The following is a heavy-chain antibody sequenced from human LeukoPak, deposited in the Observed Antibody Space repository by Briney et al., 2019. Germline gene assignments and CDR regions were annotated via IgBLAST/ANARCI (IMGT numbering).Heavy chain of an antibody. J-gene: IGHJ4*02. CDR1: GFTFSSYS. CDR2: ISGSGGST. CDR3: ARVSYGDYGAYYFDY. Sequence: PGGSLRLSCAASGFTFSSYSMNWVRQAPGKGLEWVSAISGSGGSTYYADSVNGRFTISRDNSKNTLYLQMNSLRAEDTSVYYCARVSYGDYGAYYFDYWGQGTLVTVSS. V-gene: IGHV3-23*01. D-gene: IGHD4-17*01.